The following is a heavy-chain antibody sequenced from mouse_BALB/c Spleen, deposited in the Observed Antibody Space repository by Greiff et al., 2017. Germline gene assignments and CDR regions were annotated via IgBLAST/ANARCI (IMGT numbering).Heavy chain of an antibody. V-gene: IGHV1S56*01. CDR1: GYTFTSYY. D-gene: IGHD1-1*01. CDR2: IYPGNVNT. J-gene: IGHJ4*01. CDR3: ARGGSTLYYAMDY. Sequence: VQLQQSGPELVKPGASVRISCKASGYTFTSYYIHWVKQRPGQGLEWIGWIYPGNVNTKYNEKFKGKATLTADKSSSTAYMQLKSLTSEDSAVYYCARGGSTLYYAMDYWGQGTSVTVSS.